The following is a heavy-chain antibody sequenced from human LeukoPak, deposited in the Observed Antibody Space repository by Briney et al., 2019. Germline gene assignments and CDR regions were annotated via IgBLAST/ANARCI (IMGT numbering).Heavy chain of an antibody. Sequence: GGSLRLSCAASGFIFSSYGMHWVRQAPGKGLEYVSGISTNGDSTYYANSVKDRFTISRDNSRNTLYLQMGSLRAEDMAVYYCARDTGSGDRHFEYWGQGTLVTVSS. CDR2: ISTNGDST. V-gene: IGHV3-64*01. CDR3: ARDTGSGDRHFEY. J-gene: IGHJ4*02. CDR1: GFIFSSYG. D-gene: IGHD2-21*01.